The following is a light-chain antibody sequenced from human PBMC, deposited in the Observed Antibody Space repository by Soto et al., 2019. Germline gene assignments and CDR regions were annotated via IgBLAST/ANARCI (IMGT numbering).Light chain of an antibody. CDR2: WAS. CDR1: QSVLFTSNNKNY. J-gene: IGKJ1*01. CDR3: QRHYSSEWT. V-gene: IGKV4-1*01. Sequence: DIVMTQSPDSLAVSLGERATIKCKSSQSVLFTSNNKNYLAWCQQKPGQPPKLLIYWASTRESGVPDRFRGSGSGKDFTLTISSLHADFADDYYGQRHYSSEWTFGQGTKVDIK.